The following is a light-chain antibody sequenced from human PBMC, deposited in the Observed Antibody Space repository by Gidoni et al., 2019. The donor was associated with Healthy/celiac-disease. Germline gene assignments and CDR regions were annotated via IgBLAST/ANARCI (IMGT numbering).Light chain of an antibody. V-gene: IGLV1-40*01. J-gene: IGLJ2*01. CDR3: QSYDSSLSAVV. CDR2: GNS. Sequence: QPVLPQPPSVSGAPGQRVTIYCTGSSSNIGAGYDVHWYQQLPGTAPKLLIYGNSNRPSGVPDRFSGSKSGTSASLAITGLQAEDEADYYCQSYDSSLSAVVFGGGTKLTVL. CDR1: SSNIGAGYD.